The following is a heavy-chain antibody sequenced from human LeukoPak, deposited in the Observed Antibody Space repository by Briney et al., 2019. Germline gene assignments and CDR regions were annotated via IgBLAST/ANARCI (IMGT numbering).Heavy chain of an antibody. CDR3: ATYSSLNRREFQY. J-gene: IGHJ1*01. V-gene: IGHV3-7*01. Sequence: GGSLRLSCEGSGFTFSNYWMGWVRQAPGKGLQWVANIKTEGSEKYYVDSVKGRFTISRDNAKNSLYLQMNSLRAEDTAVYYCATYSSLNRREFQYWGQGTLLTVSS. D-gene: IGHD3-22*01. CDR2: IKTEGSEK. CDR1: GFTFSNYW.